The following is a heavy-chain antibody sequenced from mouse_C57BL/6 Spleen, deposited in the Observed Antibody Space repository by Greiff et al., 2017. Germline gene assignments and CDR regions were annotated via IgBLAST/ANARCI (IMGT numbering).Heavy chain of an antibody. V-gene: IGHV1-82*01. CDR3: AREDYDAGGFAY. D-gene: IGHD2-4*01. CDR2: IYPGDGDT. Sequence: QVQLQQSGPELVKPGASVKISCKASGYAFSSSWMNWVKQRPGKGLEWIGRIYPGDGDTNYNGKFKGKATLTADKSSSTAYMQHSRLTSEDSAVYFCAREDYDAGGFAYRGEGALVTVSA. J-gene: IGHJ3*01. CDR1: GYAFSSSW.